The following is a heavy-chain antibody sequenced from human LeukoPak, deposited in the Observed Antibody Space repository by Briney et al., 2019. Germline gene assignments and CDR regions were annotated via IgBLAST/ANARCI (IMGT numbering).Heavy chain of an antibody. J-gene: IGHJ4*02. CDR1: GGTFSSYA. V-gene: IGHV1-69*05. D-gene: IGHD6-6*01. Sequence: SVKVFCKASGGTFSSYAISWVRQAPGQGLEWMGGIIPVFGTANYAQKFQGRVTITTDESTSTAYMELSSLRSEDTAVYYCARGGDAYSSSPTIDYWGQGTLVTVSS. CDR2: IIPVFGTA. CDR3: ARGGDAYSSSPTIDY.